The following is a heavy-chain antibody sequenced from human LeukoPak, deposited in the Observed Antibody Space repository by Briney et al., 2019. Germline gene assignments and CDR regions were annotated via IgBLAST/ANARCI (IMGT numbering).Heavy chain of an antibody. CDR1: VFTFSSYG. CDR2: IWYDGSNK. Sequence: GGSLRLSCAASVFTFSSYGMHWVRQAPGKGLEWVAVIWYDGSNKYYADSVKGRFTISRDNSKNTLYLQMNSLRAEDTAVYYCAGIAAADNYFDYWGQGTLVTVSS. D-gene: IGHD6-13*01. CDR3: AGIAAADNYFDY. V-gene: IGHV3-33*01. J-gene: IGHJ4*02.